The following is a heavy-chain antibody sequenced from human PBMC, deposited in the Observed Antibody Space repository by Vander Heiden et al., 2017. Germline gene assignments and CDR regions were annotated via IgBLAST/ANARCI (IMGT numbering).Heavy chain of an antibody. Sequence: EVQLLESGGGLVQPGGSLRLSCAASGFTCSSYAMSWVPQAPGKGLEWVSAISGSGGSTYYADSVKGRFTISRDNSKNTLYLQMNSLRAEDTAVYYCAKGSPDYGGNSNYFDYWGQGTLVTVSS. CDR3: AKGSPDYGGNSNYFDY. D-gene: IGHD4-17*01. J-gene: IGHJ4*02. CDR1: GFTCSSYA. V-gene: IGHV3-23*01. CDR2: ISGSGGST.